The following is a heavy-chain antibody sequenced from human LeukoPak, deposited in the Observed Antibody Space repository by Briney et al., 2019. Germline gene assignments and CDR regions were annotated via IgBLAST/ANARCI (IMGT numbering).Heavy chain of an antibody. CDR2: FDPEDGET. CDR1: GYTLTELS. Sequence: ASVKVSCKVSGYTLTELSMHWVRQAPGQGLEWMGGFDPEDGETIYAQKFQGRVTMTEDTSTDTAYMELSSLRSEDTAVYYCATDYPISGWYRDWGQGTLVTVSS. D-gene: IGHD6-19*01. V-gene: IGHV1-24*01. CDR3: ATDYPISGWYRD. J-gene: IGHJ4*02.